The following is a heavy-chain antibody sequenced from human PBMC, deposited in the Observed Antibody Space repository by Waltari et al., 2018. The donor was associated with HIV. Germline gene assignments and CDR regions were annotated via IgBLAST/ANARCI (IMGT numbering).Heavy chain of an antibody. V-gene: IGHV3-21*01. CDR3: ARQDSSGGNYYYGMDV. J-gene: IGHJ6*02. CDR1: GFTFSRYS. CDR2: ISSSSIYI. D-gene: IGHD3-22*01. Sequence: EVQLVESGGGLVKPGGSLRLSCAAAGFTFSRYSMHWVRQAPGKGLELFSSISSSSIYISYADSVKGRFTISRDNAKNSLYLQMNSLRAEDTAVYYCARQDSSGGNYYYGMDVWGQGTTVTVSS.